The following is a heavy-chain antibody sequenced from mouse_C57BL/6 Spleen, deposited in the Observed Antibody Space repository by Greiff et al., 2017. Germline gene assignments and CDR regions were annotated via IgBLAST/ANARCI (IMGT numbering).Heavy chain of an antibody. Sequence: VQLKESGPGLVKPSQSLSLTCSVTGYSITSGYYWNWIRQFPGNKLEWMGYISYDGSNNYNPSLKNRISITRDTSKNQFFLKLNSVTTEDTATYYCARDPAYYYGSSTGYFDVWGTGTTVTVSS. J-gene: IGHJ1*03. CDR2: ISYDGSN. V-gene: IGHV3-6*01. D-gene: IGHD1-1*01. CDR3: ARDPAYYYGSSTGYFDV. CDR1: GYSITSGYY.